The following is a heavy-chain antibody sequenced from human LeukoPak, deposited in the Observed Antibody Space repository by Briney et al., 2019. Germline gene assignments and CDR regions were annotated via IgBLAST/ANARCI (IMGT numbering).Heavy chain of an antibody. D-gene: IGHD2-2*01. Sequence: SETLSLTCTVSGGAISSSSYYWGWIRQPPGKGLEWSGSIYYSGSTYYNPSLKSRVTISVDTSKNQFSLKLSSVTAADTAVYYCARQPDIVVVQEFDYWGQGTLGTVSS. CDR3: ARQPDIVVVQEFDY. V-gene: IGHV4-39*01. CDR2: IYYSGST. CDR1: GGAISSSSYY. J-gene: IGHJ4*02.